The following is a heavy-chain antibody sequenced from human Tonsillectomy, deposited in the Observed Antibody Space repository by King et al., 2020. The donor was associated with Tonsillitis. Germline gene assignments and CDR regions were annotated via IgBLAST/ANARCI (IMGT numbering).Heavy chain of an antibody. Sequence: VQLVESGGGLVQPGGSLRLSCAASGFTFSNYWMSWVRQAPGKGLEWVANIKQDGSEKYYVDSVKGRLTISRDNAKNSLWLQMNSLRAEDTDVYYCARGPQYTSLAYYYGMDVWGEGAPVTVSS. D-gene: IGHD6-6*01. V-gene: IGHV3-7*03. CDR3: ARGPQYTSLAYYYGMDV. J-gene: IGHJ6*04. CDR2: IKQDGSEK. CDR1: GFTFSNYW.